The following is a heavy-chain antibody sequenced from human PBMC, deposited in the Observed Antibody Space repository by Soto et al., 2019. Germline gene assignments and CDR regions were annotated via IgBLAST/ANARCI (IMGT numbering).Heavy chain of an antibody. CDR3: ARDQQVMITFGAVLAEIDY. CDR2: ISAYNGNT. J-gene: IGHJ4*02. V-gene: IGHV1-18*01. Sequence: QVQLVQSGAEVKKPGASVKVSCKASGYTFTSYGISWVRQAPGQGLEWMGWISAYNGNTNYAQKLQGRVTMTTDTSTSTASMELRSLRSDDTSVYYCARDQQVMITFGAVLAEIDYWGQGTLVTVSS. CDR1: GYTFTSYG. D-gene: IGHD3-16*02.